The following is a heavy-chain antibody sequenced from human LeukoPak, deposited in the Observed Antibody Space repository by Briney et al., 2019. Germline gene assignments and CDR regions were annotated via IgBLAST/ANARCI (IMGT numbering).Heavy chain of an antibody. J-gene: IGHJ6*03. V-gene: IGHV1-2*02. CDR3: ARLIWFGEYYYMDV. CDR2: INPNSGGT. Sequence: ASVKVSCKASGYTFTGYYMHWVRQAPGQGLEWMGWINPNSGGTNYAQKFQGRVTMTRDTSISTAYMELSRLRSDDTAVYYCARLIWFGEYYYMDVWGKGTTVTISS. D-gene: IGHD3-10*01. CDR1: GYTFTGYY.